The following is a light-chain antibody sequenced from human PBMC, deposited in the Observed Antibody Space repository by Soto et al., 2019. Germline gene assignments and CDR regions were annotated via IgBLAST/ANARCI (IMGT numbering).Light chain of an antibody. CDR2: DAT. J-gene: IGKJ5*01. CDR1: QSVDIY. CDR3: QQRKAWPPLT. Sequence: EVALTQSPATLSLSPGEKAIISCRVSQSVDIYVAWYQQKPGQAPRLLIYDATNRATGIPARFSGSGSGTDFTLTIISLEPEDFALYYCQQRKAWPPLTFGQGTRLEIK. V-gene: IGKV3-11*01.